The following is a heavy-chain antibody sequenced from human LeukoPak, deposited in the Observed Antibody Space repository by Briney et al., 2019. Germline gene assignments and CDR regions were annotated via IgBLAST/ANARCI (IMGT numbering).Heavy chain of an antibody. D-gene: IGHD2-15*01. CDR2: IYHSGST. CDR3: ARDLDCSGGSCFKNWFDP. J-gene: IGHJ5*02. CDR1: GYSISSGYY. V-gene: IGHV4-38-2*02. Sequence: SETLSLTCAVSGYSISSGYYWGWIRQPPGKGLEWIGSIYHSGSTYYNPSLKSRVTISVDTSKNQFSLKLSSVTAADTAVYYCARDLDCSGGSCFKNWFDPWGQGTLVTVSS.